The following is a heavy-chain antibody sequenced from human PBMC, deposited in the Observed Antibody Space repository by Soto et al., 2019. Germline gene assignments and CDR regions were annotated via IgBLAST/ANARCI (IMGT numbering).Heavy chain of an antibody. CDR2: IKQDGSEK. D-gene: IGHD3-3*01. CDR3: ARVRAIFTDAFDI. J-gene: IGHJ3*02. V-gene: IGHV3-7*01. CDR1: GFTFSSNW. Sequence: GGSLRLSCAASGFTFSSNWMSWVRQAPGKGLEWVANIKQDGSEKYYVDSVKGRFTISRDNAKNSLYLQMNSLRAEDTAVYYCARVRAIFTDAFDIWGQGTMVTVSS.